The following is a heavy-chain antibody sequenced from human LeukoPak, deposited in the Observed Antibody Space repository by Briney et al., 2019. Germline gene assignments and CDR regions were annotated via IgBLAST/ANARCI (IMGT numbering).Heavy chain of an antibody. CDR1: DDSIGNYY. CDR2: IYFSGST. D-gene: IGHD4-11*01. Sequence: SETLSLTCTVSDDSIGNYYWSWIRQSPGKGLEWIGYIYFSGSTNYNPSLKRRVTMSVVSSKNQFSLRLTSVTAADTATYYCARVGGSNFYNYGMDVWGQGTTVIVSS. V-gene: IGHV4-59*01. CDR3: ARVGGSNFYNYGMDV. J-gene: IGHJ6*02.